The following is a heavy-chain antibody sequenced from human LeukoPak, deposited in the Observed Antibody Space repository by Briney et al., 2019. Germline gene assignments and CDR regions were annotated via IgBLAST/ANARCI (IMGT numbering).Heavy chain of an antibody. CDR2: ISSSSSYI. CDR3: AKDQFARNGLYDAIDV. J-gene: IGHJ3*01. CDR1: GFTFSSYS. D-gene: IGHD2-8*01. V-gene: IGHV3-21*04. Sequence: GGSLRLSCAASGFTFSSYSMNWVRQAPGKGLEWVSSISSSSSYIYYADSVKGRFTISRDNSKNTLYLQMNSPRAEDTAVYYCAKDQFARNGLYDAIDVWGQGKMVTVSS.